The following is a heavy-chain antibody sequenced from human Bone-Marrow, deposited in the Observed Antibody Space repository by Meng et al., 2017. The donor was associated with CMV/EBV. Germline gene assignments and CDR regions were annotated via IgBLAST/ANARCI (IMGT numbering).Heavy chain of an antibody. CDR3: VRVSGLTNLFGY. CDR1: GYTFTSYY. Sequence: SVKVSCMASGYTFTSYYMHWVRQAPGQGLEWMGIINPSDGSTNYVQKFHGRVTMTRDTSTSTVYMGLSSLRSEDTAVYYCVRVSGLTNLFGYWGQGARVTRSS. D-gene: IGHD3-16*01. V-gene: IGHV1-46*01. CDR2: INPSDGST. J-gene: IGHJ4*02.